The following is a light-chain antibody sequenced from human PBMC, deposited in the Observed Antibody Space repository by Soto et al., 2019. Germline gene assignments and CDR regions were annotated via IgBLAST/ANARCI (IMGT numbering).Light chain of an antibody. CDR3: QQYGSSPNT. Sequence: EIVLTQSPGTLSLSPGERATLSCRASQSVRSSFLAWYQQKPGQAPRLLIYGASSRATGIPDRVSGSGSVTDFTLTISRLEPEDFAVYYCQQYGSSPNTFGQGTKLEIK. V-gene: IGKV3-20*01. CDR2: GAS. CDR1: QSVRSSF. J-gene: IGKJ2*01.